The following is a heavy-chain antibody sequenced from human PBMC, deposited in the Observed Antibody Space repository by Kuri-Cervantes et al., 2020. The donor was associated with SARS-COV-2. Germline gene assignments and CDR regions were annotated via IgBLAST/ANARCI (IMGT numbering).Heavy chain of an antibody. CDR1: GYSFTSYW. V-gene: IGHV5-51*01. J-gene: IGHJ4*02. Sequence: GESLKISCKASGYSFTSYWIGWVRQMPGKGLGWMGLIYPGDSDTRYSPSFQGQVTISADKSISTAYLQWSSLKASDTAMYYCASRRITMVRGVIVIPDYFDYWGQGTLVTVSS. D-gene: IGHD3-10*01. CDR3: ASRRITMVRGVIVIPDYFDY. CDR2: IYPGDSDT.